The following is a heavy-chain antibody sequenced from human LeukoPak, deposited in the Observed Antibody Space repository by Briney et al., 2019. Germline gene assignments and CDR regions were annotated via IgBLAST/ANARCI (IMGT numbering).Heavy chain of an antibody. Sequence: PSETLSLTCTVSGGSISSYYWSWIQQPPGKGLEWIGYIYYSGSTNYNPSLKSRVTISVDTSKNQFSLKLSSVTAADTAVYYCARAYYDFWSGYPLRDYGMDVWGQRTTVTVSS. CDR3: ARAYYDFWSGYPLRDYGMDV. CDR2: IYYSGST. D-gene: IGHD3-3*01. J-gene: IGHJ6*02. CDR1: GGSISSYY. V-gene: IGHV4-59*01.